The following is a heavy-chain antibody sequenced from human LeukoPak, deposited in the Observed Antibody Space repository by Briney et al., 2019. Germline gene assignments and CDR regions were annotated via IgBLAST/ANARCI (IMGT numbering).Heavy chain of an antibody. J-gene: IGHJ4*02. CDR1: GFTFSDAW. Sequence: PGGSLRLSCAASGFTFSDAWMSWVRQAPGKGLEWVAFIRYDGSNKYYADSVKGRFTISRDNSKNTLYLQMNSLRAEDTAVYYCAKDRGYSGYGEYYFDYWGQGTLVTVSS. V-gene: IGHV3-30*02. D-gene: IGHD5-12*01. CDR3: AKDRGYSGYGEYYFDY. CDR2: IRYDGSNK.